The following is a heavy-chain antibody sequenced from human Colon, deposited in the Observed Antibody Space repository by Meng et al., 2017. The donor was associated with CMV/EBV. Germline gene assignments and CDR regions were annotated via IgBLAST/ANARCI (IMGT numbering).Heavy chain of an antibody. CDR1: GGTFSSYA. V-gene: IGHV1-69*05. D-gene: IGHD3-22*01. CDR2: IIPIFGTA. CDR3: ARADSSGYYFDY. Sequence: CKASGGTFSSYAISWGRQAPGQGLEWMGGIIPIFGTANYAQKFQGRVTITTDESTSTAYMELSSLRSEDTAVYYCARADSSGYYFDYWGQGTLVTVSS. J-gene: IGHJ4*02.